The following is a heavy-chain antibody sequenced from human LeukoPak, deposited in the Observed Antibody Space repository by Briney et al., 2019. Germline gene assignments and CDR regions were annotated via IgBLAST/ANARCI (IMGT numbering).Heavy chain of an antibody. D-gene: IGHD2-15*01. CDR2: IYYSGST. CDR1: GGSISSYY. CDR3: ARGDCSGGSCYHGY. V-gene: IGHV4-59*01. J-gene: IGHJ4*02. Sequence: SETLPLTCTVSGGSISSYYWSWLRQPPGKGLEWIGYIYYSGSTNYNPSLKSRVTISVDTSKNQFSLKLSSVTAADTAVYYCARGDCSGGSCYHGYWGQGTLVTVSS.